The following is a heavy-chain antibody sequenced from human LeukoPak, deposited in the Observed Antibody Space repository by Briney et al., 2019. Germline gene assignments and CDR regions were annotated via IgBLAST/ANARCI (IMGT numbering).Heavy chain of an antibody. CDR2: ISGDGGNT. D-gene: IGHD6-19*01. CDR3: ARISTSVAGADY. CDR1: GFTFDDYV. J-gene: IGHJ4*02. Sequence: PGGSLRLSCAASGFTFDDYVMHWVRQAPGKGLEWVSLISGDGGNTYYADSVKGRFTISRDNSKNSLYLQMNSLRTEDTAVYYCARISTSVAGADYWGQGTLVTVSS. V-gene: IGHV3-43*02.